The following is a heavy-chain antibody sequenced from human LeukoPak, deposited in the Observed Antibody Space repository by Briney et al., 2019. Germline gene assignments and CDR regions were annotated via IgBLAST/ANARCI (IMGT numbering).Heavy chain of an antibody. CDR2: IYYSGST. Sequence: SETLSLTCTVSGGSVSSGSYYWSWIRQHPGKGLEWIGYIYYSGSTYYNPSLKSRVTISVDTSKNQFSLKLSSVTAADTAVYYCASDPGGLAAFDIWGQGTMVTVSS. CDR3: ASDPGGLAAFDI. V-gene: IGHV4-31*03. CDR1: GGSVSSGSYY. D-gene: IGHD1-1*01. J-gene: IGHJ3*02.